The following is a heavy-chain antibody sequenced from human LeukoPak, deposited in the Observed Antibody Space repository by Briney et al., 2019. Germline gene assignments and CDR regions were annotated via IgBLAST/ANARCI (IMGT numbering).Heavy chain of an antibody. CDR3: ARDHIPSSSGWFDP. J-gene: IGHJ5*02. D-gene: IGHD6-6*01. CDR1: GFTFSSYA. Sequence: GGSLRLSCAASGFTFSSYAMHWVRQAPGKGLEWVAVISYDGSNKYYADSVKGRFTISRDNSKNTLYLQMNSLRAEDTAVYYCARDHIPSSSGWFDPWGQGTLVTVSS. V-gene: IGHV3-30*04. CDR2: ISYDGSNK.